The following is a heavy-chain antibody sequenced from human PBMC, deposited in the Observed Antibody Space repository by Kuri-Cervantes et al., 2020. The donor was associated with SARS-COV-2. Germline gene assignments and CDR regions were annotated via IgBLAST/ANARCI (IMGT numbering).Heavy chain of an antibody. D-gene: IGHD4-11*01. V-gene: IGHV1-2*02. CDR1: GYTFTGYY. J-gene: IGHJ4*02. Sequence: ASVKVSCKASGYTFTGYYMHWVRQTPGQGLEWMGWINPDTGGTNCAPKFQGRVTMTRDTSITTDYMELSRLRSDDTAVYYCAMGLEGIYSNYEPDYWGQGTLVTVSS. CDR3: AMGLEGIYSNYEPDY. CDR2: INPDTGGT.